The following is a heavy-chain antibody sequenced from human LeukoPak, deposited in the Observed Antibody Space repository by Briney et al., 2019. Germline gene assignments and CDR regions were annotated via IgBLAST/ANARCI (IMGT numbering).Heavy chain of an antibody. CDR2: IYPGDSDT. CDR1: GYSFTSYW. D-gene: IGHD4-17*01. J-gene: IGHJ6*02. V-gene: IGHV5-51*01. CDR3: ARQGTDDYGDYLYYYYYGMDV. Sequence: PGESLKISFKGSGYSFTSYWIGWVRQMPGKGLEWMGIIYPGDSDTRYSPSFQGQVTISADKSISTAYLQWSSLKASDTAMYYCARQGTDDYGDYLYYYYYGMDVWGQGTTVTVSS.